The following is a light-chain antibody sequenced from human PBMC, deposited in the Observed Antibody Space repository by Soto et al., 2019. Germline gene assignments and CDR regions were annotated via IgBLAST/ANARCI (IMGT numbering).Light chain of an antibody. CDR3: QSYDSSLSVVV. V-gene: IGLV1-40*01. J-gene: IGLJ2*01. Sequence: QSVLTQPPSVSGAPGQRVTISCTGSSSNIGAGYDVHWYQQLPGTAPKLLIYANSNRPSGVPDRLSGSKSGTSAFLAITGLQAEDEADYYCQSYDSSLSVVVFGGGTKLTVL. CDR2: ANS. CDR1: SSNIGAGYD.